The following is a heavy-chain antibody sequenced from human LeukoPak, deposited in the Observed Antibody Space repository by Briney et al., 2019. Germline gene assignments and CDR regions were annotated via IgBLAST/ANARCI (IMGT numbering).Heavy chain of an antibody. CDR3: ASSSITIFGVVRGTWFDP. CDR2: IYTSGST. J-gene: IGHJ5*02. Sequence: SETLSLTCTVSDGSISSGSYYWSWIRQPAGKGLEWIGRIYTSGSTNYNPSLKSRVTISVDTSKNQFSLKLSSVTAADTAVYYCASSSITIFGVVRGTWFDPWGQGTLVTVSS. D-gene: IGHD3-3*01. CDR1: DGSISSGSYY. V-gene: IGHV4-61*02.